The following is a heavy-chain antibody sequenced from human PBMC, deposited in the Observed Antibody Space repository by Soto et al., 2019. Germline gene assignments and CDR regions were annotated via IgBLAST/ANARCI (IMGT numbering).Heavy chain of an antibody. D-gene: IGHD3-3*01. J-gene: IGHJ5*02. CDR1: GGSFSGYY. CDR3: ARAFDYDFWSGYYIRFDP. V-gene: IGHV4-34*01. Sequence: SETLSLTCAVYGGSFSGYYWSWIRQPPGKGLEWIGEINHSGSTNYNPSLKSRVTISVDTSKNQFSLKLSSVTAADTAVYYCARAFDYDFWSGYYIRFDPWGQGTLVTVSS. CDR2: INHSGST.